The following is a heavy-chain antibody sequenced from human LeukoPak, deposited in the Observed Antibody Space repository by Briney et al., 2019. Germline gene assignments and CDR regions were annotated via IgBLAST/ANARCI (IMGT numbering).Heavy chain of an antibody. CDR3: ARVKVALDY. Sequence: PGRSLRLSCAASGFTFSSYAMHWVRQAPGKGLEWVALISYDGSNKYYADSVKGRFTISRDNSKNTLYLQMNSLRAEDTAVCYCARVKVALDYWGQGTLVTVSS. V-gene: IGHV3-30-3*01. D-gene: IGHD5-12*01. J-gene: IGHJ4*02. CDR2: ISYDGSNK. CDR1: GFTFSSYA.